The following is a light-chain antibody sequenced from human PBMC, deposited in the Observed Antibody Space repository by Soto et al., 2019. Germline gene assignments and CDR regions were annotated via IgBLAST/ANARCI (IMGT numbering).Light chain of an antibody. CDR3: QQRSYWPPMYT. J-gene: IGKJ2*01. CDR2: DAS. Sequence: EIVLTQSPATLSLSPGERATLSCRASQSVSSYLAWYQQKPGQAPRLLIYDASHRTTGIPARFSGSGSGTDFTLTISSLEPEDFAVYYCQQRSYWPPMYTFGQGTKLEIK. CDR1: QSVSSY. V-gene: IGKV3-11*01.